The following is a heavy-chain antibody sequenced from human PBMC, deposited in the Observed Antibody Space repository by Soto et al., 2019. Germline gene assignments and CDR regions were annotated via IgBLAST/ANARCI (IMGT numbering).Heavy chain of an antibody. CDR2: IYYSGST. V-gene: IGHV4-39*01. Sequence: SETLSLTCTVSGGSISSSSYYWGWIRQPPGKGLEWIGSIYYSGSTYYNPSLKSRVTISVDTSKNQFSLKLSSVTAADTAVYYCASLPLPAAADVDAFDIWGQGTMVTVSS. J-gene: IGHJ3*02. CDR1: GGSISSSSYY. CDR3: ASLPLPAAADVDAFDI. D-gene: IGHD2-2*01.